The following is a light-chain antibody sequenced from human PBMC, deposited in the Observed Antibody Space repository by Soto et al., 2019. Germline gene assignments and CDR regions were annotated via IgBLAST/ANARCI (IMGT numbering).Light chain of an antibody. Sequence: EIVMTQSPATLSVSPGERATLSCRASQSVSSNLAWYQQKPGQAPRLLIYGASTSATGIPARCSGGGSGTKFTLTISSLQSADFAVYYYQQYNNWPFTFGPGTKVDIK. CDR3: QQYNNWPFT. J-gene: IGKJ3*01. V-gene: IGKV3-15*01. CDR1: QSVSSN. CDR2: GAS.